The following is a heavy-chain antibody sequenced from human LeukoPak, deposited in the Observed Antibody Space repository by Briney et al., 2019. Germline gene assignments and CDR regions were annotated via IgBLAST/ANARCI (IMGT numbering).Heavy chain of an antibody. D-gene: IGHD1-26*01. Sequence: SETLSLTCAVYGGSFSGYYWSWIRQPPGKGLEWIGEINHSGSTNYNPSLKSRATISVDTSKNQFSLKLSSVTAADTAVYYCARGRAEWEPGVFDYWGQGTLVTVSS. CDR2: INHSGST. J-gene: IGHJ4*02. V-gene: IGHV4-34*01. CDR3: ARGRAEWEPGVFDY. CDR1: GGSFSGYY.